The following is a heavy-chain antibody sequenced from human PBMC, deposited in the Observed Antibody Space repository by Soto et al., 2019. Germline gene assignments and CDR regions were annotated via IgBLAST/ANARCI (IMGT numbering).Heavy chain of an antibody. J-gene: IGHJ4*02. Sequence: ASVKVSCKASGGTFSSYAISWVRQAPGQGLEWMGGIIPIFVTATYAQKFQGRVTITADESTSTAYMELSSLRSEDTAVYYCARDRHDSSGYYSDYWGQGTLVTVSS. V-gene: IGHV1-69*13. CDR1: GGTFSSYA. CDR3: ARDRHDSSGYYSDY. CDR2: IIPIFVTA. D-gene: IGHD3-22*01.